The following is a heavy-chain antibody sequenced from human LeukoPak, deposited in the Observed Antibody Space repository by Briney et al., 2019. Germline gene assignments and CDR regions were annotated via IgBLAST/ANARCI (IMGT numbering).Heavy chain of an antibody. CDR3: ARRAYCGGDCYSDY. J-gene: IGHJ4*02. D-gene: IGHD2-21*02. CDR2: ISSSGSTI. V-gene: IGHV3-11*01. CDR1: GFTFSDYY. Sequence: GGSLRLSCAASGFTFSDYYMSWIRRAPGKGLEWVSYISSSGSTIYYADSVKGRFTISRDNAKNSLYLQMNSLRAEDTAVYYCARRAYCGGDCYSDYWGQGTLVTVSS.